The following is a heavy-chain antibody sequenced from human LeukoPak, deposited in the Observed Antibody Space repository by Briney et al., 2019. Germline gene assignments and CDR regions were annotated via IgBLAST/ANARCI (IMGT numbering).Heavy chain of an antibody. D-gene: IGHD5-18*01. J-gene: IGHJ5*02. CDR2: INHSGST. Sequence: PGGSLRLSCAASGFTFSSYAMSWIRQPPGKGLEWIGEINHSGSTNYNPSLKSRVTISVDTSKNQFSLKLSSVTAADTAVYYCARGGRYSYGFDPWGQGTLVTVSS. CDR1: GFTFSSYA. CDR3: ARGGRYSYGFDP. V-gene: IGHV4-34*01.